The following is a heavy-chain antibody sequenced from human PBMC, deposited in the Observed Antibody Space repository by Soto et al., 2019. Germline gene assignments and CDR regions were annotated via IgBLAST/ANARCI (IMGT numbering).Heavy chain of an antibody. D-gene: IGHD2-2*01. V-gene: IGHV3-21*01. CDR1: GFTFSSYS. CDR3: ARGGEDIVVVPAAIGAFDI. J-gene: IGHJ3*02. Sequence: GGSLRLSCASSGFTFSSYSMNLVRQAPGKGLEWVSSISSSSSYIYYADSVKGRFTISRDNAKNSLYLQMNSLRAEDTAVYYCARGGEDIVVVPAAIGAFDIWGQGTMVTVSS. CDR2: ISSSSSYI.